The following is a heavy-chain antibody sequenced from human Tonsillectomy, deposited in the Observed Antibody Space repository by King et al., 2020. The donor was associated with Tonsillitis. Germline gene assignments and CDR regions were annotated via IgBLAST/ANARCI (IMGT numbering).Heavy chain of an antibody. CDR3: TTDSYNYETSGYYHFDY. V-gene: IGHV3-15*04. Sequence: VQLVESGGGLVKPGGSLRLSCVASGFTFSNAWMSWVRQAPGKGLEWVGHIESKTNGGTTDYAAPVKERFTISRDDSKDTVYLQMNSLKMEDTAVYYCTTDSYNYETSGYYHFDYWGQGTLVTVSS. CDR2: IESKTNGGTT. J-gene: IGHJ4*02. CDR1: GFTFSNAW. D-gene: IGHD3-22*01.